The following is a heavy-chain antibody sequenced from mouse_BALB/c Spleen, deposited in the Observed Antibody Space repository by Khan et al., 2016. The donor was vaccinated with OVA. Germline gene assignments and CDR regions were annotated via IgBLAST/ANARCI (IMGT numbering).Heavy chain of an antibody. V-gene: IGHV5-6*02. Sequence: EVKLEESGGDLVKPGGSLKLSCAASGFTFSSYGMSWVRQTPDKRLEWVATISSGGSYTYYPDSVKGRFTISRDNGKNTLYLQMTSLKSDDTAMXYCVRRATATNFDYWGQGTTLTVSS. CDR2: ISSGGSYT. CDR1: GFTFSSYG. CDR3: VRRATATNFDY. D-gene: IGHD1-2*01. J-gene: IGHJ2*01.